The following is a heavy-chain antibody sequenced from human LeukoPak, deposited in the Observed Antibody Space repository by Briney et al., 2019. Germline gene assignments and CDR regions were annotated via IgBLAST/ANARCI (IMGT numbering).Heavy chain of an antibody. CDR3: ARDGQEGDNSAFDI. CDR1: GVTLSDHL. D-gene: IGHD3-22*01. CDR2: TRDKARGYRT. V-gene: IGHV3-72*01. Sequence: GGSLRLSCAASGVTLSDHLMDWVRQAPGKGLEWVGRTRDKARGYRTEYAASVKDRCTISRDDSKTLVYLQMNSLKIEDTAVYYCARDGQEGDNSAFDIWGQGTVVTVYS. J-gene: IGHJ3*02.